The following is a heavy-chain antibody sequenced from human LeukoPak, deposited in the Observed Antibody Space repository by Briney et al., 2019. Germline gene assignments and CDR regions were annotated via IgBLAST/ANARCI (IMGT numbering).Heavy chain of an antibody. CDR3: ARDTGYSSSWYLRYDAFDI. J-gene: IGHJ3*02. CDR1: GGSITSSNYY. CDR2: IYYSGST. Sequence: PSETLSLTCTVSGGSITSSNYYWGWIRQPPGKGLEWIGSIYYSGSTYYNPSLKSRVTISVDTSKNQFSLKLSSVTAADTAVYYCARDTGYSSSWYLRYDAFDIWGQGTMVTVSS. D-gene: IGHD6-13*01. V-gene: IGHV4-39*07.